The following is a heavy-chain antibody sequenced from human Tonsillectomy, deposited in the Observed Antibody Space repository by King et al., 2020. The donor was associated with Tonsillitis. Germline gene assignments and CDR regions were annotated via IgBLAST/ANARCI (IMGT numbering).Heavy chain of an antibody. CDR1: GGSSSSVDYY. CDR2: IYYSGST. D-gene: IGHD3-22*01. CDR3: ARDGYYYDSSGYYYHFFDY. J-gene: IGHJ4*02. Sequence: QLQESGPGLVKPSQTLSLTCTVSGGSSSSVDYYWSWIRQPPGKGLEWIGYIYYSGSTYYNPSLKSRVTISVDTSKNQFSLKLSSVTAADTAVYYCARDGYYYDSSGYYYHFFDYWGQGTLVTVSS. V-gene: IGHV4-30-4*01.